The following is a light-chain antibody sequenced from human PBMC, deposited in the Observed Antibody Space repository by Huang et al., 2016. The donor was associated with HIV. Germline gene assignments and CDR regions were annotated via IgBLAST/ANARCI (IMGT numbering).Light chain of an antibody. Sequence: VMMSQSPATLAASPGERVTLSCGARQSVNTNLAWYQQKPGQPPRLLIYAASTRATGVPARFAVSGSGKEFTRTSDSLQSDDFAVYYCQQYKKWPPEYTCGQGTRLEIK. CDR2: AAS. CDR1: QSVNTN. CDR3: QQYKKWPPEYT. J-gene: IGKJ2*01. V-gene: IGKV3-15*01.